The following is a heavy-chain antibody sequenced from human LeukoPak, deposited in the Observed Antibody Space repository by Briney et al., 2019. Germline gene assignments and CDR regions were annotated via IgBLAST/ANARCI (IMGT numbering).Heavy chain of an antibody. V-gene: IGHV4-39*07. CDR1: GGSISSSSYY. D-gene: IGHD6-19*01. CDR2: IYYSGST. Sequence: SETLSLTCTVSGGSISSSSYYWGWIRQPPGKGLEWIGSIYYSGSTYYNPSLQSRVTVSIDTSKNRFSLKLTPVTAADTAVYYCARQQWLVSTFYYFDYWGQGTLVAVSS. CDR3: ARQQWLVSTFYYFDY. J-gene: IGHJ4*02.